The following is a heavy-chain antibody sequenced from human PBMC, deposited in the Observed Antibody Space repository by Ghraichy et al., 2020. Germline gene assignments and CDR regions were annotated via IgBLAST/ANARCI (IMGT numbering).Heavy chain of an antibody. Sequence: GGSLRLSCAASGFTFKNVWMSWVRQAPGKGLEWVGRIKNKAEGGTAEYGAPVEGRFSISGDASENTVFLQMNRLNIEDTAVYYCNTGSKGRDLRHTFDIWGHGTMVTVSS. J-gene: IGHJ3*02. V-gene: IGHV3-15*01. CDR1: GFTFKNVW. CDR2: IKNKAEGGTA. CDR3: NTGSKGRDLRHTFDI.